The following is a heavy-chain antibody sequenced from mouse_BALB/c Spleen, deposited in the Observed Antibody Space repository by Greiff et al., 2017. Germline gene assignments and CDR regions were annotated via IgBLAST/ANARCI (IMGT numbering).Heavy chain of an antibody. CDR3: TRRVYYYAMDY. CDR2: IDPSDSYT. J-gene: IGHJ4*01. Sequence: QVQLQQPGAELVKPGASVKMSCKASGYTFTSYWMHWVKQRPGQGLEWIGVIDPSDSYTSYNQKFKGKATLTVDTSSSTAYMQLSSLTSEDSAVYYCTRRVYYYAMDYWGQGTSVTVSS. V-gene: IGHV1S127*01. CDR1: GYTFTSYW.